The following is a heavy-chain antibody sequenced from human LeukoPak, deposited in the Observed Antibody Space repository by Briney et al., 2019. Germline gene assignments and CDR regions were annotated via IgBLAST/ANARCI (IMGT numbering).Heavy chain of an antibody. CDR2: ISYDGSNK. J-gene: IGHJ4*02. V-gene: IGHV3-30*04. CDR3: ASLLYSNVDY. Sequence: GGSLRLSCAASGFTFSSYAMHWVRQAPGKGLEWVAVISYDGSNKYYADSVKGRFTISRDNSKNTLYLQMNSLRAEDTAVYHCASLLYSNVDYWGQGTLVTVSS. D-gene: IGHD6-13*01. CDR1: GFTFSSYA.